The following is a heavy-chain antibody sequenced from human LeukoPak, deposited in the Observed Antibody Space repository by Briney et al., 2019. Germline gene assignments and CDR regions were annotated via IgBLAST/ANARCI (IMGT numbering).Heavy chain of an antibody. D-gene: IGHD3-22*01. CDR3: AREGSGYYADAFDI. CDR1: GGSISSSSYY. CDR2: IYYSGST. V-gene: IGHV4-61*05. Sequence: SETLSLTCTVSGGSISSSSYYWGWIRQPPGKGLEWIGYIYYSGSTNYNPSLKSRVTISVDTSKNQFSLKLSSVTAADTAVYYCAREGSGYYADAFDIWGQGTMVTVSS. J-gene: IGHJ3*02.